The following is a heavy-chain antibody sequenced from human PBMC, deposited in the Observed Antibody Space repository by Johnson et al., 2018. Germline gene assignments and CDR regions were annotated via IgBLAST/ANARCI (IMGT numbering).Heavy chain of an antibody. CDR2: IIHIRGIA. CDR1: GGTFSSYT. V-gene: IGHV1-69*09. CDR3: ARYQAVQH. Sequence: VQLLEAGAEVKKPGSSVKVSCNASGGTFSSYTINWVRQAPGQGLEWMGRIIHIRGIANYEQKFQGRVTITADKSTSTANMELSSRRSEDTAVYYCARYQAVQHWGQGTLVTVSS. J-gene: IGHJ1*01.